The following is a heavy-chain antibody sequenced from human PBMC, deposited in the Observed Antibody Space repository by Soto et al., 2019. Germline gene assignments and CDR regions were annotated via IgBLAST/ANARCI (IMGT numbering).Heavy chain of an antibody. CDR3: TPSRGLYSYGLDFDAFDI. J-gene: IGHJ3*02. V-gene: IGHV1-3*01. D-gene: IGHD5-18*01. CDR2: ISAGNGNT. Sequence: ASVKVSSKASGYSFTSYAIHWVRQAPGQRLEWMGWISAGNGNTRYSQKFQGRVTITRDTSATTAFLELSCLRSDDSVVSHCTPSRGLYSYGLDFDAFDIWGQGTMVTFSS. CDR1: GYSFTSYA.